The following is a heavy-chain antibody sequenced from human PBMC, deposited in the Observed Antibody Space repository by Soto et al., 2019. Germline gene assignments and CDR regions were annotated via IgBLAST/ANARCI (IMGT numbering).Heavy chain of an antibody. CDR2: IYHSGST. J-gene: IGHJ6*02. CDR3: ARPSPYYYYGMDV. CDR1: GGSISSSNW. V-gene: IGHV4-4*02. Sequence: PSETVSLTCGVSGGSISSSNWWSFFRQPPGKGLEWIGEIYHSGSTNYNPSLKSRVTISVDKSKNQFSLKLSSVTAADTAVYYCARPSPYYYYGMDVWGQGTTVTVSS.